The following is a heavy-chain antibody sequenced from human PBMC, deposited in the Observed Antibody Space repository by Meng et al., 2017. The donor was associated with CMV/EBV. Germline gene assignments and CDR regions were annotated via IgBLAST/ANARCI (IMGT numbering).Heavy chain of an antibody. Sequence: QWQLQEWGEGLLKPSETLSLTCAVYGGSFSGYYWSWIRQPPGKGLEWIGEINHSGSTNYNPSLKSRVTISVDTSKNQFSLKLSSVTAADTAVYYCARAKIMYYYDSSGYYYDYWGQGTLVTVSS. J-gene: IGHJ4*02. CDR1: GGSFSGYY. CDR3: ARAKIMYYYDSSGYYYDY. CDR2: INHSGST. D-gene: IGHD3-22*01. V-gene: IGHV4-34*01.